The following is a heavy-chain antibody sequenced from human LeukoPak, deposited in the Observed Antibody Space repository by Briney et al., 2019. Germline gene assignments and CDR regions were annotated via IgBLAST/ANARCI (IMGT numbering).Heavy chain of an antibody. V-gene: IGHV3-48*01. CDR2: ISSSSSTI. CDR3: ARGQDLLKYYYDSSGPSVDAFDI. CDR1: GFTFSSYS. Sequence: GGSLRLSCAASGFTFSSYSMNWVRQAPGKGLEWVSYISSSSSTIYYADSVKGRFTISRDNAKNSLYLQMNSLRAEDTALYYCARGQDLLKYYYDSSGPSVDAFDIWGQGTMVTVSS. J-gene: IGHJ3*02. D-gene: IGHD3-22*01.